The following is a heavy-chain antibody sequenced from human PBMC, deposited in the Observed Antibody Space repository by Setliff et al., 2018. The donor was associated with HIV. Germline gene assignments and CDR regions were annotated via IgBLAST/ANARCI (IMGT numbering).Heavy chain of an antibody. CDR2: INHSGST. CDR3: GGSYFYDSSGFYSNNWFDP. Sequence: SETLSLTCAVYSGSFSGYYWSWIRQPPGKGLEWIGEINHSGSTKYNPSLKSRVTISVDTSKTQFSLKLTSVTAADTAVYYCGGSYFYDSSGFYSNNWFDPWGQGTLVTVSS. V-gene: IGHV4-34*01. CDR1: SGSFSGYY. D-gene: IGHD3-22*01. J-gene: IGHJ5*02.